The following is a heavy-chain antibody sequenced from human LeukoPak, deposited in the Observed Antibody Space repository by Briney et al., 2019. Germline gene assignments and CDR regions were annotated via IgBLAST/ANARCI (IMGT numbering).Heavy chain of an antibody. CDR1: GGSISSYY. J-gene: IGHJ3*02. Sequence: SETLSLTCTVSGGSISSYYWSWVRQPPGKGLEWIGFVYYTGSTNYSPSLKSRVTISVDTSKNQFSLKLRSVTAADTAVYYCARDRGSGWNDAFDIWGQGTMVTVSS. D-gene: IGHD6-19*01. CDR3: ARDRGSGWNDAFDI. V-gene: IGHV4-59*01. CDR2: VYYTGST.